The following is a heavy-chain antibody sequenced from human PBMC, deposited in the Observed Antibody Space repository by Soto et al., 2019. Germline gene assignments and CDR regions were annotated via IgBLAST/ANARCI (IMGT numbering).Heavy chain of an antibody. V-gene: IGHV1-69*13. CDR2: IIPIFGTA. CDR1: GGTFSSYS. CDR3: ARPSVGYCISTSYYANYYYYGMDV. D-gene: IGHD2-2*01. J-gene: IGHJ6*02. Sequence: SVKVSCKASGGTFSSYSISWVRQAPGQGLEWMGGIIPIFGTANYAQKFQGRVTITADESTSTAYMELSSLRSEDTAVYYCARPSVGYCISTSYYANYYYYGMDVWGQGTTVTVSS.